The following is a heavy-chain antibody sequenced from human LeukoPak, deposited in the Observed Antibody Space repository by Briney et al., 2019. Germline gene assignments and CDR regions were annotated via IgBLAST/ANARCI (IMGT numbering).Heavy chain of an antibody. D-gene: IGHD6-19*01. V-gene: IGHV4-4*07. Sequence: KTSETLSLTCTVSGGSISSYYWSWIRQPAGKGLEWIGRIYTSGSTNYNPSLKSRVTMSVDTSKNQFSLKLSSVTAADTAVYYCARGPYLAVAVYFDYWGQGTLVTVSS. CDR1: GGSISSYY. CDR2: IYTSGST. CDR3: ARGPYLAVAVYFDY. J-gene: IGHJ4*02.